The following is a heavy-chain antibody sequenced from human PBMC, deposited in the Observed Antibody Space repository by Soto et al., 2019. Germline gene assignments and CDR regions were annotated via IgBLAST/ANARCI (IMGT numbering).Heavy chain of an antibody. Sequence: QVHLQQRGAGLLKPSETLSLNCVVSGESFSGYYWCWIRQTPGMGLEWIVEVDHRGSTTYNPSLKNRSYVSIASAKNLFSLELPSVSAADTALYFCARYEHVNSLYGVDVWRQGTRVTVSS. V-gene: IGHV4-34*02. D-gene: IGHD1-7*01. CDR2: VDHRGST. CDR3: ARYEHVNSLYGVDV. CDR1: GESFSGYY. J-gene: IGHJ6*02.